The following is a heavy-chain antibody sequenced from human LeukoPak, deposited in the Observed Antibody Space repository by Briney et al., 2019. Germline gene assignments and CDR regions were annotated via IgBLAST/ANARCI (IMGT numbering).Heavy chain of an antibody. CDR2: IYHSGNT. CDR1: GGSISSGVYS. D-gene: IGHD3-22*01. V-gene: IGHV4-30-2*01. CDR3: ARDSHYYDSSGYYLGGAFDI. Sequence: SETLSLTCAVSGGSISSGVYSWSWIRQPPGKGLEWIGYIYHSGNTYYNPSLKSRVTISVDRSKNQFSLKLSSVTAADTAVYYCARDSHYYDSSGYYLGGAFDIWGQGTMVTVSS. J-gene: IGHJ3*02.